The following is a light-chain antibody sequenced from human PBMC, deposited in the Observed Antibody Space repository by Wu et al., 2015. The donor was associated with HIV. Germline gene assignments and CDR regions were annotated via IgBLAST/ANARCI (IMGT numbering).Light chain of an antibody. J-gene: IGKJ1*01. Sequence: EIVLTQSPGTLSLSPGERATLSCRASQSVSSSYLAWYQQKPGQAPRLLIHGASRRAAGIPDRFSGGGSGTEFSLTISSLQPEDVATYYCQKYNTAPWTFGQGTKVEMK. CDR3: QKYNTAPWT. V-gene: IGKV3-20*01. CDR1: QSVSSSY. CDR2: GAS.